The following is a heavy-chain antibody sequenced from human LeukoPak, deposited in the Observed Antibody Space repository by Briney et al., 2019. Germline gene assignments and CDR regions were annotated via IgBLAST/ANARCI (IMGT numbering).Heavy chain of an antibody. Sequence: GTSVKVSCKASGFTFTSSAMQWVRQARGQRLEWIGWIVVGSGNTNYAQRFQERVTITRDMSTSTAYMELSSLRSEDTAVCYCAAAPYYYDSKVGYWGQGTLVTVSS. D-gene: IGHD3-22*01. J-gene: IGHJ4*02. CDR3: AAAPYYYDSKVGY. CDR2: IVVGSGNT. CDR1: GFTFTSSA. V-gene: IGHV1-58*02.